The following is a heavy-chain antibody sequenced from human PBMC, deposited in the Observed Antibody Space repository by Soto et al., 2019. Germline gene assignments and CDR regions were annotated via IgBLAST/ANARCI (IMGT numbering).Heavy chain of an antibody. CDR2: ILPVSAPP. Sequence: ASVKVSCKASGGTLNNYAINWVRQAPGQGLEWMGGILPVSAPPDYAQKFQGRVSITADHSTSTVYMELSRLKSDDTAVYSCSTDSNYAVSNYFWGQGTLVTVSS. J-gene: IGHJ4*02. CDR3: STDSNYAVSNYF. D-gene: IGHD3-16*01. V-gene: IGHV1-69*13. CDR1: GGTLNNYA.